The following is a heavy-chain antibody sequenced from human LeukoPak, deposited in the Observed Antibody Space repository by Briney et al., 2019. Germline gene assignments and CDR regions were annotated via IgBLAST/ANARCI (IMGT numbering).Heavy chain of an antibody. J-gene: IGHJ4*02. CDR1: GGSFSGYF. D-gene: IGHD3-10*01. CDR2: INHSGST. CDR3: ATYASERNY. V-gene: IGHV4-34*01. Sequence: SETLSLTCAVYGGSFSGYFWSWIRQPPGKGLEWIGEINHSGSTNYNPSLKSRATISADTSKNHFSLNLSSVTVADTAVYYCATYASERNYWGQGTLVTVSS.